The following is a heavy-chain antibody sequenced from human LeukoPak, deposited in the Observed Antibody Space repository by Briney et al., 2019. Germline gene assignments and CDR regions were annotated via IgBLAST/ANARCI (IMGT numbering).Heavy chain of an antibody. CDR1: GFSLSTSGMR. J-gene: IGHJ4*02. CDR2: IDWDDDK. CDR3: ARTGGYSYSFDY. V-gene: IGHV2-70*04. D-gene: IGHD5-18*01. Sequence: ASGPTLVNPTQPLTLTCTFPGFSLSTSGMRVSWIRQPLGKALEWLARIDWDDDKFYSTSLKTRLTITKDTSKNQVVLTMTNMDPVDTATYYCARTGGYSYSFDYWGQGTLLTGSS.